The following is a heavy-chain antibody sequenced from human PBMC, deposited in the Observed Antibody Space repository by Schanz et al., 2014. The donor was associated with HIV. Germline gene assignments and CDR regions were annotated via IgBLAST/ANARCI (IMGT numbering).Heavy chain of an antibody. V-gene: IGHV3-49*05. J-gene: IGHJ6*02. CDR1: GFTFGDYP. CDR2: IRSKGYGGTP. D-gene: IGHD3-10*01. CDR3: TRVLTKWFGEARYSMDV. Sequence: EVQLVESGGGLVKPGRSLRLSCTASGFTFGDYPMSWFRQAPGKGLEWVGFIRSKGYGGTPDYAASVKGRFTISRDDSKSIAYLQMNSLKIEDTAVYYCTRVLTKWFGEARYSMDVWGQGTTVTVSS.